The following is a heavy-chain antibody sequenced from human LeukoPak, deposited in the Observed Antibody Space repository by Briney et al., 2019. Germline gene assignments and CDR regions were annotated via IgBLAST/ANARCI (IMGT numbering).Heavy chain of an antibody. Sequence: SVKVSCKASGGTFSSYAISWVRQAPGQGLEWMGGMIPIFGTANYAQKFQGRVTITTDESTSTAYMELSSLRSEDTAVYYCASPSNSNYYYYYYMDVWGKGTTVTVSS. J-gene: IGHJ6*03. V-gene: IGHV1-69*05. CDR1: GGTFSSYA. CDR2: MIPIFGTA. CDR3: ASPSNSNYYYYYYMDV. D-gene: IGHD4-11*01.